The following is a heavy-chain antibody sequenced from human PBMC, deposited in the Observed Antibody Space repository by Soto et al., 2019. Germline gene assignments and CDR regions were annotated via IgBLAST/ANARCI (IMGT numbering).Heavy chain of an antibody. CDR1: GFTFSSYW. CDR3: TRRPSGYHGMDV. D-gene: IGHD6-19*01. J-gene: IGHJ6*02. Sequence: EVQLVESGGGLVQPGGSLRLSCTASGFTFSSYWMHWVRQAPGKGLMWVSRIDSDESGVTYADSVKGRFTISRDNARNTLYLHMDSLRVDDTAVYFYTRRPSGYHGMDVWGQGTAVTVSS. CDR2: IDSDESGV. V-gene: IGHV3-74*01.